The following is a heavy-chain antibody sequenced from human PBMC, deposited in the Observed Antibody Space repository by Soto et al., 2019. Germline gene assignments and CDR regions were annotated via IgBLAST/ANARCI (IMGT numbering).Heavy chain of an antibody. D-gene: IGHD2-15*01. Sequence: GPVKVSCQVFGYTLTELSLHWVRQAPGKGLEWMGGFDPEDGETIYAQKFQGRVTMTEDTSTDTAYMELSSLRSEDTAVYYCATVRGSCCNNDAFDIWGQGTMVTVSS. CDR2: FDPEDGET. CDR3: ATVRGSCCNNDAFDI. CDR1: GYTLTELS. V-gene: IGHV1-24*01. J-gene: IGHJ3*02.